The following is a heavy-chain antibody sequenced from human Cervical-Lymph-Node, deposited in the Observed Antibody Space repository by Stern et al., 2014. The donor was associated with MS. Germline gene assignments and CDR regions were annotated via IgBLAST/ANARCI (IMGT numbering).Heavy chain of an antibody. CDR1: GFTFDDYA. D-gene: IGHD4-17*01. V-gene: IGHV3-9*01. CDR3: AKDQSVSDYADAFDI. J-gene: IGHJ3*02. Sequence: EVQLVQSGGGLVQPGRSLRLSCAASGFTFDDYAMHWVRQAQRKGLEWGSGISWNSGSIGYADSVKGRFTISRDNAKNSLYLQMNSLRAEDTALYYCAKDQSVSDYADAFDIWGQGTMVTVSS. CDR2: ISWNSGSI.